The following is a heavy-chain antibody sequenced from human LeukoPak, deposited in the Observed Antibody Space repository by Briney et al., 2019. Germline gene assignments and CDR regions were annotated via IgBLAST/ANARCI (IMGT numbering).Heavy chain of an antibody. CDR3: AREGRTYYDFWSGQYFDY. J-gene: IGHJ4*02. CDR1: GGTFSSYA. V-gene: IGHV1-69*01. Sequence: SVKVSCKASGGTFSSYAISWVRQAPGQGLEWMGGIIPIFGTASYAQKFQGRVTITADESTSTAYMELSSLRSEDTAVYYCAREGRTYYDFWSGQYFDYWGQGTLVTVSS. D-gene: IGHD3-3*01. CDR2: IIPIFGTA.